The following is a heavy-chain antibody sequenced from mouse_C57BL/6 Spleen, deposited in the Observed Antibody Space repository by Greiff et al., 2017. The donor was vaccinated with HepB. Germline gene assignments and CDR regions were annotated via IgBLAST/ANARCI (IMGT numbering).Heavy chain of an antibody. CDR2: IYPRSGNT. Sequence: QVQLQQSGAELARPGASVKLSCKASGYTFTSYGISWVKQRTGQGLEWIGEIYPRSGNTYYNEKFKGKATLTADKSSSTAYMELRSLTSEDSAVYFCARENLTLLPWFAYWGQGTLVTVSA. CDR1: GYTFTSYG. J-gene: IGHJ3*01. V-gene: IGHV1-81*01. D-gene: IGHD1-1*01. CDR3: ARENLTLLPWFAY.